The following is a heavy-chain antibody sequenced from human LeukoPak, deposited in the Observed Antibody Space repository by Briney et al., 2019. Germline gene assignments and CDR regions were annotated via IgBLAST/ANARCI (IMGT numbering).Heavy chain of an antibody. J-gene: IGHJ3*02. CDR3: AKETPGYAFDI. CDR1: GFTFSSYT. CDR2: ISGSSYYI. V-gene: IGHV3-21*01. Sequence: GGSLRLSCAASGFTFSSYTINWVRQAPGKGLEWVSSISGSSYYIYYADSVRGRFTISRDNSKNTLYLQMNSLRAEDTAVYYCAKETPGYAFDIWGQGTMVTVSS.